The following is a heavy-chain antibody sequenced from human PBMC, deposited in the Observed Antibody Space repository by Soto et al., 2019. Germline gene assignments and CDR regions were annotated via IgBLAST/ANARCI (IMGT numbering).Heavy chain of an antibody. J-gene: IGHJ4*02. CDR2: ISGSTDYL. Sequence: QVQLVESGGDLVKPGGSLRLSCAASGFTFTDYYMSWLRQAPGQGLQWLSYISGSTDYLNYADSVKGRFTISRDNAKNLLYLHMTRLRADDTAVYYCARDLGLSSSNYFDFWGQGTLVTVSS. CDR1: GFTFTDYY. D-gene: IGHD3-10*01. CDR3: ARDLGLSSSNYFDF. V-gene: IGHV3-11*05.